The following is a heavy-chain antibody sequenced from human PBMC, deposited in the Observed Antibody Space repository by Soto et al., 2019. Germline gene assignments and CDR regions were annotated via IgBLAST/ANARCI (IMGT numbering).Heavy chain of an antibody. CDR2: ISYDGTEE. Sequence: GSLRLACAASGFTGSSFGMHWVRQAPGKGLEWVAVISYDGTEEKYADSVKGRATVSRDNSKNTVYLQMNRLRGDDSAIYYCAKGRFDVVTISPFDHWGQGTLVTVSS. D-gene: IGHD3-3*02. V-gene: IGHV3-30*19. CDR3: AKGRFDVVTISPFDH. J-gene: IGHJ4*01. CDR1: GFTGSSFG.